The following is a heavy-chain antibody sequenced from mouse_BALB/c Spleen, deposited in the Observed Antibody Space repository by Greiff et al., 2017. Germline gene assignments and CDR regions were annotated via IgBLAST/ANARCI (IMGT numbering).Heavy chain of an antibody. D-gene: IGHD1-1*01. CDR1: GFSLTSYG. CDR2: IWAGGST. J-gene: IGHJ4*01. Sequence: QVQLQQSGPGLVAPSQSLSITCTVSGFSLTSYGVHWVRQPPGKGLEWLGVIWAGGSTNYNSALMSRLSISKDNSKSQVFLKMNSLQTDDTAMDYCAPSYYYGAMDYWGQGTSVTVSS. CDR3: APSYYYGAMDY. V-gene: IGHV2-9*02.